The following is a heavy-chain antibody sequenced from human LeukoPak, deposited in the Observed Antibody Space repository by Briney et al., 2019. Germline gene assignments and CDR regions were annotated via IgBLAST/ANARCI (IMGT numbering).Heavy chain of an antibody. CDR2: TYYRSKWYN. J-gene: IGHJ6*03. CDR1: GDSVSSNSAA. D-gene: IGHD2-15*01. V-gene: IGHV6-1*01. CDR3: AGEGRLPYCSGGICHSGYYYDYMDV. Sequence: SQTLSLTCAISGDSVSSNSAAWNWIRQSPSRGLEWLGRTYYRSKWYNDYAVSVKSRITINPDTSKNQFSLQLNSVTPEDTAVYYCAGEGRLPYCSGGICHSGYYYDYMDVWGKGTTVTMSS.